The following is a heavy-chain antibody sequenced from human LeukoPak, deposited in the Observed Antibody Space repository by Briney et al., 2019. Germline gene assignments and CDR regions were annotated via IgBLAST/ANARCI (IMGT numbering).Heavy chain of an antibody. Sequence: SETLSLTCAVYGGSFSGYYWSWIRQPPGKGLGWIGEINHSGSTNYNPSLKSRVTISVDTSKNQFSLKLSSVTAADTAVYYCARRAAGTSIDYWGQGTLVTVSS. CDR2: INHSGST. CDR1: GGSFSGYY. CDR3: ARRAAGTSIDY. V-gene: IGHV4-34*01. D-gene: IGHD1/OR15-1a*01. J-gene: IGHJ4*02.